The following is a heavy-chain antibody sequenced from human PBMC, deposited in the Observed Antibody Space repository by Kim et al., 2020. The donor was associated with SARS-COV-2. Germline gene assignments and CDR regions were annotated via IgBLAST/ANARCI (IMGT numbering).Heavy chain of an antibody. Sequence: GGSLRLSCAASGFTFSSYSMNWVRQAPGKGLEWVSSISSSSSYIYYADSVKGRFTISRDNAKNSLYLQMNSLRAEDTAVYYCARDPGAHSGADNLQYSSSWYKDYWGQGTLVTVSS. D-gene: IGHD6-13*01. CDR2: ISSSSSYI. CDR1: GFTFSSYS. CDR3: ARDPGAHSGADNLQYSSSWYKDY. J-gene: IGHJ4*02. V-gene: IGHV3-21*01.